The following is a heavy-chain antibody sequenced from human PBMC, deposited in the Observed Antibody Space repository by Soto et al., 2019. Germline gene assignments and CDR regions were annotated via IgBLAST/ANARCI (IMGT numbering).Heavy chain of an antibody. CDR1: GFTFSSYG. V-gene: IGHV3-30*18. Sequence: PGGSLRLSCAASGFTFSSYGMHWVRQAPGKGLEWVAVISYDGSNKYYANSVKGRFTISRDNSKNTLYLQMNSLRAEDTAVYYCAKGGPMGYCSSTSCYYFDYWGQGTLVTVS. J-gene: IGHJ4*02. D-gene: IGHD2-2*01. CDR3: AKGGPMGYCSSTSCYYFDY. CDR2: ISYDGSNK.